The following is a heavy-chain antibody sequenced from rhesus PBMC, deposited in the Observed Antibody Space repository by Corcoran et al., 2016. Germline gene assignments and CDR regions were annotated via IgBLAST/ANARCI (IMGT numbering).Heavy chain of an antibody. V-gene: IGHV4-169*01. CDR2: IYGSGSST. Sequence: QLQLQESGPGLVEPSETLSVTCAVSGGSISSSYWSWIRPAPGKGLEWIGYIYGSGSSTNYNPSLKSRVTLSVDTSKNQLSLKLSSVTTADTAVYYCARGGSWFFDYWGQGVLVTVSS. CDR1: GGSISSSY. J-gene: IGHJ4*01. D-gene: IGHD6-13*01. CDR3: ARGGSWFFDY.